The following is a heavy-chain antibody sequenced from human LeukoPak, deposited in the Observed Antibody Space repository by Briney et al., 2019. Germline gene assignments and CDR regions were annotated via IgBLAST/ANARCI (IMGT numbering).Heavy chain of an antibody. V-gene: IGHV3-66*02. CDR2: IYSGGST. Sequence: GESLRLSCAASGFTVSSNYMSWVRQTPGKGLEWVPVIYSGGSTYYADSVKGRFTISRDNSKNTLYLQMNSLRAEDTAVYYCASEVGATTTDYWGQGTLVTVSS. J-gene: IGHJ4*02. D-gene: IGHD1-26*01. CDR3: ASEVGATTTDY. CDR1: GFTVSSNY.